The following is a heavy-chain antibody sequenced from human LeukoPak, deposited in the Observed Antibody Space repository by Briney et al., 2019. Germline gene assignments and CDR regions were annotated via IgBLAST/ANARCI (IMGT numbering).Heavy chain of an antibody. J-gene: IGHJ4*02. CDR2: IYYSGST. D-gene: IGHD4-17*01. CDR3: ARDRYGDYGHDY. Sequence: SETLSLTCTVSGGSISSSSYYWGWIRQPPGKGLEWIGSIYYSGSTYYNPSLKSRVTISVDTSKNQFSLKLNSVTAADTAVYYCARDRYGDYGHDYWGQGTLVTVSS. CDR1: GGSISSSSYY. V-gene: IGHV4-39*07.